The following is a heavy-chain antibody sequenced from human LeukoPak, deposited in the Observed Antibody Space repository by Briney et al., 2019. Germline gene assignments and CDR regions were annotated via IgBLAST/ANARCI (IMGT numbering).Heavy chain of an antibody. CDR1: GFTFSSYG. CDR2: IWYDGTNK. D-gene: IGHD5-12*01. Sequence: PGRSLRLSCAASGFTFSSYGMHWVRQAPGKGLEWVAVIWYDGTNKYYADSVKGRFTISRDNSKNTLYLQMNSLRAEDTAVYYCAREKYGIVATPSAFDIWGQGTMVTVSS. V-gene: IGHV3-33*01. J-gene: IGHJ3*02. CDR3: AREKYGIVATPSAFDI.